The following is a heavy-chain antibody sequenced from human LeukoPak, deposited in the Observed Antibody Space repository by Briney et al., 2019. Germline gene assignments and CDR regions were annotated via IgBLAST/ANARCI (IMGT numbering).Heavy chain of an antibody. CDR3: ARDWVGLGGYSYGIDY. CDR1: GYTFTGYY. CDR2: INPNSGNT. Sequence: ASVKVSCKASGYTFTGYYMHWVRQAPGQGLEWMGWINPNSGNTGYAQKFQGRVTMTRNTSISTAYMELSSLRSEDTAVYYCARDWVGLGGYSYGIDYWGQGTLVTVSS. D-gene: IGHD5-18*01. J-gene: IGHJ4*02. V-gene: IGHV1-8*02.